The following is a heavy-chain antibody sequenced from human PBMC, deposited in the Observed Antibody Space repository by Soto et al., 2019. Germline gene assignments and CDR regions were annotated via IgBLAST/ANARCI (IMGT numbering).Heavy chain of an antibody. J-gene: IGHJ6*02. Sequence: PSETLSLTCTVSGGSVSSGSYYWSWIRQPPGKGLEWIGYIYYSGSTNYNPSLKSRVTISVDTSKNQFSLKLSSVTAADTAVYYCARGPLVAAAGTVYYYYGMDVGGQGTTVTVSS. CDR3: ARGPLVAAAGTVYYYYGMDV. V-gene: IGHV4-61*01. CDR2: IYYSGST. D-gene: IGHD6-13*01. CDR1: GGSVSSGSYY.